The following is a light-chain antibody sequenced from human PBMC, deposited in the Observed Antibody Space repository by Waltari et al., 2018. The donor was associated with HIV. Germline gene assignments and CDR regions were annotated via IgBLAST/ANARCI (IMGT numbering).Light chain of an antibody. Sequence: QLVLTQSPSASASLRASVKLTCTLSSGHSNYAIAWHQHQPEKGPRYLMRLNSDGSYRKGDRLPDRFFGYRYGADRYLIISSLQSEDEADYYCQTWTAGIVLFGGGTRLTVL. J-gene: IGLJ2*01. CDR3: QTWTAGIVL. CDR2: LNSDGSY. V-gene: IGLV4-69*01. CDR1: SGHSNYA.